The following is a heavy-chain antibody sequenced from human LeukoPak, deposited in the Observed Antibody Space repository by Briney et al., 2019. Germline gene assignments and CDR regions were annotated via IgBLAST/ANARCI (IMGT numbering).Heavy chain of an antibody. CDR3: ARVLRFLARVDYYMDV. CDR1: GGSISSSSYY. Sequence: SETLSLTCTVSGGSISSSSYYWGWIRQPPGKGLEWIGSIYHSGSTYYNPSLKSRVTISVDTSKNQFSLKLSSVTAADTAVYYCARVLRFLARVDYYMDVWGKGTTVTVSS. D-gene: IGHD3-3*01. CDR2: IYHSGST. J-gene: IGHJ6*03. V-gene: IGHV4-39*07.